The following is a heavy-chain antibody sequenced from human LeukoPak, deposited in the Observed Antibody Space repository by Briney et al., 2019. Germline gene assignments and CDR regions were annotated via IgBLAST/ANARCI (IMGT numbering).Heavy chain of an antibody. CDR1: GGSISSGGYS. D-gene: IGHD4-11*01. Sequence: SETLSLTCAVSGGSISSGGYSWSWIRQPPGKGLEWIGYIYHSGSTYYNPSLKSRVTISVDRSKNQFSLKLSSVTAAGTAVYYCARAGLPPGKEFDPWGQGTLVTVSS. V-gene: IGHV4-30-2*01. J-gene: IGHJ5*02. CDR3: ARAGLPPGKEFDP. CDR2: IYHSGST.